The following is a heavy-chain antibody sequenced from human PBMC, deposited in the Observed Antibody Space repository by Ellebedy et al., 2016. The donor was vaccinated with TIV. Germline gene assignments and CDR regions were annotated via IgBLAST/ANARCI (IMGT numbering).Heavy chain of an antibody. CDR2: IIPIFDAP. J-gene: IGHJ5*02. CDR1: GGTFSSFS. CDR3: ARLITVAGSHKRFDP. Sequence: AASVKVSCKASGGTFSSFSISWVRQAPGQGPEWMGGIIPIFDAPNYARKFQGRVTLTADEPTSTAYMELTSLRSDDTAVYYCARLITVAGSHKRFDPWGQGTLVTVSS. D-gene: IGHD6-19*01. V-gene: IGHV1-69*13.